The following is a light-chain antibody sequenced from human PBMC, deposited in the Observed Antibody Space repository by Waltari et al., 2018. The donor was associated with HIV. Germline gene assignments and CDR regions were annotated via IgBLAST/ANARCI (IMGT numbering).Light chain of an antibody. Sequence: QSALTQPPSASGSPGPSVTISCTGTSSDVGGYNYVSWYQQHPGKAPKLMIFEVSKRPSGVPDRFFGSKSGNTASLTVSGLQAEDEADYYCTSYAGSNNLLFGGGTKLIVL. CDR2: EVS. J-gene: IGLJ2*01. CDR1: SSDVGGYNY. V-gene: IGLV2-8*01. CDR3: TSYAGSNNLL.